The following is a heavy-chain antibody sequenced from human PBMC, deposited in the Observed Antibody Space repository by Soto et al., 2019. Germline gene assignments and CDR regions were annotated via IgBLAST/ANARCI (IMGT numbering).Heavy chain of an antibody. CDR3: ARDLGGWPDY. D-gene: IGHD2-15*01. CDR2: IIPIYGKA. V-gene: IGHV1-69*05. J-gene: IGHJ4*02. Sequence: GASVEVSCKASGGTFGSHAISWVRQAPGQGLEWMGWIIPIYGKANYAQKFQGRVTITRDTSASTAYMELSSLRSEDTAVYYCARDLGGWPDYWGQGTLVTVSS. CDR1: GGTFGSHA.